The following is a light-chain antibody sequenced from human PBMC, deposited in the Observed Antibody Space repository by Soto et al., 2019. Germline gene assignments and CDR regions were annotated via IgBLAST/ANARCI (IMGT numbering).Light chain of an antibody. Sequence: EIVLTQSPATLSLFPGERATLFCRASQTVNSYLAWYQQKPGQAPRLLICDASIRATGIPARFSGSGSGTDFTLTISSLEPEDFATYYCQQYYSYPLTFGQGTKLEIK. CDR1: QTVNSY. CDR2: DAS. CDR3: QQYYSYPLT. J-gene: IGKJ2*01. V-gene: IGKV3-11*01.